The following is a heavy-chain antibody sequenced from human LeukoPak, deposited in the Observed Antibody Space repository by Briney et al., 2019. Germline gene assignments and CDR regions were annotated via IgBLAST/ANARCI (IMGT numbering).Heavy chain of an antibody. CDR1: GFTFSSYE. CDR3: ARSALLGYCSGGSCYFDY. Sequence: GGSLRLSCAASGFTFSSYEMNWVRQAPGKGLEWVSYISSSGSTIYYADSVKGRFTISSDNAKNSLYLQMNSLRAEDTAVYYCARSALLGYCSGGSCYFDYWGQGTLVTVSS. J-gene: IGHJ4*02. D-gene: IGHD2-15*01. CDR2: ISSSGSTI. V-gene: IGHV3-48*03.